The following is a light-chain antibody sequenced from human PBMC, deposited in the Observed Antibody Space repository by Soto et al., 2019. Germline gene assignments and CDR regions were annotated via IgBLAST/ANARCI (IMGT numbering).Light chain of an antibody. J-gene: IGKJ1*01. Sequence: DIQMTQTASSLSASVGDRVTITCRSSQGITNDLGWYQQKTGKAPKRLIYEASNLQSGVPSRFSGSGSGTEFTLTISGLQPEDFATYYCVQHNSYPRTFGQGTKVEVK. CDR1: QGITND. CDR2: EAS. CDR3: VQHNSYPRT. V-gene: IGKV1-17*01.